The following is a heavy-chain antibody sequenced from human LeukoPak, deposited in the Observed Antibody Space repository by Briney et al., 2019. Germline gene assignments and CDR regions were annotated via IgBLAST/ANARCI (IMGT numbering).Heavy chain of an antibody. Sequence: ASVKVSCKASGYTFTSYYMHWVRQAPGQGLEWMGIINPSGGSTSYAQKFQGRVTMTRDTSTSTVYMELSSLRSEDTAAYYCAREISLSGRYFDWPSYWGQGTLVTVSS. CDR1: GYTFTSYY. CDR2: INPSGGST. V-gene: IGHV1-46*01. D-gene: IGHD3-9*01. J-gene: IGHJ4*02. CDR3: AREISLSGRYFDWPSY.